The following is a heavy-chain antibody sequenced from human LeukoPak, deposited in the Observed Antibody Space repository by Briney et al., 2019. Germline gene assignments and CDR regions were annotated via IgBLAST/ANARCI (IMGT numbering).Heavy chain of an antibody. D-gene: IGHD4-11*01. CDR3: ARPPDSSDYGAAFDY. J-gene: IGHJ4*02. CDR1: GYSISNGYF. CDR2: IYHSGTT. Sequence: SETLSLTCAVSGYSISNGYFWGWVRQPPGKRLQWIASIYHSGTTYYNPSLKSRVTISVDRANNQFSLKLTSVTAADTAVYYCARPPDSSDYGAAFDYWGQGVLVIVSS. V-gene: IGHV4-38-2*01.